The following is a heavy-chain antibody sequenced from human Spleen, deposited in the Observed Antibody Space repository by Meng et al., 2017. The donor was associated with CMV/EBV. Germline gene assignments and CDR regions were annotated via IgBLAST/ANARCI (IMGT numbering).Heavy chain of an antibody. D-gene: IGHD6-13*01. V-gene: IGHV3-7*01. Sequence: GESLKISCAASGFTFSTYWMSWVRQAPGKGLEWVANIKQDGSEKYYVGSVKGRFTISRDNAKNSLYLQMNSLRAEDTAVYYCARAAAALDYWGQGTLVTVSS. CDR3: ARAAAALDY. CDR1: GFTFSTYW. J-gene: IGHJ4*02. CDR2: IKQDGSEK.